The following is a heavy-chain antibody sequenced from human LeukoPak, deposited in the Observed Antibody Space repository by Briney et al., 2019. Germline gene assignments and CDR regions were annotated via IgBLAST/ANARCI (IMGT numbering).Heavy chain of an antibody. V-gene: IGHV4-59*01. D-gene: IGHD1-1*01. Sequence: SETLSLTCTVSGGSISPYYWSWIRQPPGKGLEWIGYIYYSGSTNYNPSLKRRITISVDTSKNQFSLKLSSVTAADTAVYYCARDGMRGMDVWGQGTTVIVSS. CDR2: IYYSGST. CDR1: GGSISPYY. CDR3: ARDGMRGMDV. J-gene: IGHJ6*02.